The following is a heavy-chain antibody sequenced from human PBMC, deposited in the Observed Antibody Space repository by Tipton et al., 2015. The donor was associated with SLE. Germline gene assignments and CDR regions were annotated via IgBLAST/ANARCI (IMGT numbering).Heavy chain of an antibody. V-gene: IGHV4-38-2*02. CDR2: IYHSGST. J-gene: IGHJ4*02. Sequence: GLVKPSETLSLTCTVSGYSISSGYYWGWIRQPPGKGLEWIGSIYHSGSTYYNPSLKSRVTISVDTSKNQFSLKLSSVTAADTAVYYCARLDGYWGQGTLVTVSS. CDR3: ARLDGY. CDR1: GYSISSGYY. D-gene: IGHD5-24*01.